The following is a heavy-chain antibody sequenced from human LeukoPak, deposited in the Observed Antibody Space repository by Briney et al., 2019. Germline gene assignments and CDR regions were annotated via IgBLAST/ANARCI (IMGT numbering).Heavy chain of an antibody. Sequence: SETLSLTCTVSGGSISSYYWSWIRQPPAKGLEWMGYIYYSGSTNYNPSLKSRVTISVDTSKNQFSLKLSSVTAADTAVYYCARDFARGTQNYWGQGTLLTVSS. J-gene: IGHJ4*02. CDR2: IYYSGST. CDR1: GGSISSYY. CDR3: ARDFARGTQNY. V-gene: IGHV4-59*01.